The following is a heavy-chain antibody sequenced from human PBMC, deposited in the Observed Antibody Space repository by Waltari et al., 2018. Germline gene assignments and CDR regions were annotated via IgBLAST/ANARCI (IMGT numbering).Heavy chain of an antibody. V-gene: IGHV1-3*01. Sequence: QVQLVQSGAEVKKPGASVKVSCKASGYTFTSYAMHWVRQAPGQRLEWMGWINAGNGNTKYSQKFQGRVTITRDTSSSTAYMELSSLRSEDTAVYYCATDQAVAAFDYWGQGTLVTVSS. D-gene: IGHD6-19*01. CDR2: INAGNGNT. CDR1: GYTFTSYA. CDR3: ATDQAVAAFDY. J-gene: IGHJ4*02.